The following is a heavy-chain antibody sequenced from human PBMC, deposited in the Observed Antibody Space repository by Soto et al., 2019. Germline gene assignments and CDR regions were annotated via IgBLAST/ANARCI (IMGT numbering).Heavy chain of an antibody. CDR1: GDSISTYY. CDR2: IYYGGST. V-gene: IGHV4-59*08. D-gene: IGHD7-27*01. CDR3: ARPGRDWGSLDY. Sequence: QVQLQESGPGLVKPSETLSLTCTVSGDSISTYYWTWIRQSPGKGLEWIAFIYYGGSTNYNPSLKCRVTIAVDTSKNQVSLKLNSVTAADTAVYYCARPGRDWGSLDYWGQGTLVTVSS. J-gene: IGHJ4*02.